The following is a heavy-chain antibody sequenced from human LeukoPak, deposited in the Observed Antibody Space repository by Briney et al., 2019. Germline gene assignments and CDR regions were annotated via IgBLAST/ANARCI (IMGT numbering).Heavy chain of an antibody. D-gene: IGHD6-13*01. Sequence: ASVKVSCKASGYTFTSYAMHWVRQAPGQRLEWMGWINAGNGNTKYSQKFQGRVTITRDTSASTAYMELSSLRSEDTAVYYCARLAAIAAAGTFSYYYGMDVWGQGTTVTVSS. CDR2: INAGNGNT. CDR3: ARLAAIAAAGTFSYYYGMDV. J-gene: IGHJ6*02. V-gene: IGHV1-3*01. CDR1: GYTFTSYA.